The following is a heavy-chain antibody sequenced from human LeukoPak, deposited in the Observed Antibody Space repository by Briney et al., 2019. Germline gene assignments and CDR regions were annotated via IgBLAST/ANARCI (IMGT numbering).Heavy chain of an antibody. Sequence: PSQTLSLTCTVSGGSISSGSYYWSWIRQPAGKGLEWIGRIYTSGSTNYNPSLKSRVTISEDTSKNQFSLKLSSVTAADTAVYYCARVTRGEEGHDWFDPWGQRTLVTVSS. V-gene: IGHV4-61*02. CDR3: ARVTRGEEGHDWFDP. CDR1: GGSISSGSYY. J-gene: IGHJ5*02. CDR2: IYTSGST. D-gene: IGHD3-16*01.